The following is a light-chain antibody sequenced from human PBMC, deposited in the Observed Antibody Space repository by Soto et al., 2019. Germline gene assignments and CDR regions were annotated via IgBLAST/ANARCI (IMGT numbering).Light chain of an antibody. CDR2: LNSDGSH. Sequence: QSVLTQSPSASASLGASVKLTCTLSSGHSSYAIAWHQQQPEKGPRYLMKLNSDGSHSKGDGIPDRFSGSSSGAERYLTISSLQSEDEADYYWQTWGTGIHEVVFGGGTKLTVL. V-gene: IGLV4-69*01. CDR3: QTWGTGIHEVV. CDR1: SGHSSYA. J-gene: IGLJ2*01.